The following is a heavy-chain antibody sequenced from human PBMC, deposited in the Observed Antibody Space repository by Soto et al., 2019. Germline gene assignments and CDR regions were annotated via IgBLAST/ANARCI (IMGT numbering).Heavy chain of an antibody. CDR2: ISTSSSYT. D-gene: IGHD5-12*01. CDR1: GFTFSDYY. Sequence: GGSLRLSCAASGFTFSDYYMSWIRQAPGKGLEWVSYISTSSSYTNYADSVKGRFTISRDNAKNSLFLQMNSLRADDTAVYYCATNKGYSAYEGPDYWGQGTLVTVSS. J-gene: IGHJ4*02. V-gene: IGHV3-11*03. CDR3: ATNKGYSAYEGPDY.